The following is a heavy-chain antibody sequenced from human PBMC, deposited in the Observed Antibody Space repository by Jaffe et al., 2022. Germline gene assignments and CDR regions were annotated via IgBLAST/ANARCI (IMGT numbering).Heavy chain of an antibody. Sequence: EVQLVESGGGLVQPGRSLRLSCTASGFTFGDYVMGWVRQAPGKGLEWVGFIRSKAYGGTTDYGASVKGRFTISRDDSKTIAYLQMDSLKTEDTAVYYCTRESGWDSSGRYVGAVQHWGQGTLVTVSS. J-gene: IGHJ1*01. D-gene: IGHD6-19*01. CDR1: GFTFGDYV. CDR2: IRSKAYGGTT. V-gene: IGHV3-49*04. CDR3: TRESGWDSSGRYVGAVQH.